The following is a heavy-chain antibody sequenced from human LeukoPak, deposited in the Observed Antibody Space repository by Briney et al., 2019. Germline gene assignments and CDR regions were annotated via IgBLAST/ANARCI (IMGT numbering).Heavy chain of an antibody. V-gene: IGHV4-34*01. Sequence: PSETLSLTCAVYGGSFSSYYWTWIRQPPGKGLEWIGEITHTGSTDSSPSLKSRVTISVDASKNQFSLTLKSVTAADTAVYYCARVTSSFYYAMDVWGQGTTVTVSS. D-gene: IGHD6-6*01. CDR1: GGSFSSYY. J-gene: IGHJ6*02. CDR2: ITHTGST. CDR3: ARVTSSFYYAMDV.